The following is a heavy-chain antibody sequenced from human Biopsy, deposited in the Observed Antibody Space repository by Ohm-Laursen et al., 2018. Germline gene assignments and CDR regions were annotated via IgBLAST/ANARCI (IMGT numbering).Heavy chain of an antibody. CDR2: IITFFRTV. Sequence: SVKVSCKVSGGTFSNSAISWVRQAPGQGLEWMGGIITFFRTVNYAQNFQGRLTITADEFTDTAYMELRSLRSEDTAVYYCAPQTPRDPDILTGAYHYDMAVCSQGTTVTVSS. D-gene: IGHD3-9*01. CDR1: GGTFSNSA. CDR3: APQTPRDPDILTGAYHYDMAV. J-gene: IGHJ6*02. V-gene: IGHV1-69*13.